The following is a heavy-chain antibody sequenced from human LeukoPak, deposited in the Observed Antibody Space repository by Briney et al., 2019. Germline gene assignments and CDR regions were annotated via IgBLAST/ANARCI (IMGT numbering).Heavy chain of an antibody. Sequence: GGSLRLSCAASGFTFSSYWMHWVRQAPGKGLVWVSRINSDGSDTIYADSVKGRFTISRDNAKNTLYLQMNSLRAEDTSVFYCARGGDNHGFDIGGQGTMVTVSS. CDR1: GFTFSSYW. CDR3: ARGGDNHGFDI. D-gene: IGHD1-14*01. CDR2: INSDGSDT. V-gene: IGHV3-74*01. J-gene: IGHJ3*02.